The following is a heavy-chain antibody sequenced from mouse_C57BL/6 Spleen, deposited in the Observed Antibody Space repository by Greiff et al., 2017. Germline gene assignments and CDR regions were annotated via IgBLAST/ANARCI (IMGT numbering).Heavy chain of an antibody. Sequence: QVHVKQSGAELVRPGTSVKMSCKASGYTFTNYWIGWAKQRPGHGLEWIGDIYPGGGYTNYNEKFKGKATLTADKSSSTAYMQFSSLTSEDSAIYYCAREGGSSPGYFDVWGTGTTVTVSS. CDR1: GYTFTNYW. CDR2: IYPGGGYT. CDR3: AREGGSSPGYFDV. J-gene: IGHJ1*03. V-gene: IGHV1-63*01. D-gene: IGHD1-1*01.